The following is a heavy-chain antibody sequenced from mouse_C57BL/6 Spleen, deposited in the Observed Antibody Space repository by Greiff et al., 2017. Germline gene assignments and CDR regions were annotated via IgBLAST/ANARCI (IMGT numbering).Heavy chain of an antibody. CDR2: INPSNGGT. Sequence: VQLQQPGTELVKPGASVKLSCKASGYTFTSYWMHWVKQRPGQGLEWIGNINPSNGGTNYNEKFKSKATLTVDKSSSTAYMQLSSLTSEDSAVYYCARSLNWDEDAMDYWGQGTSVTVSS. CDR1: GYTFTSYW. V-gene: IGHV1-53*01. D-gene: IGHD4-1*01. CDR3: ARSLNWDEDAMDY. J-gene: IGHJ4*01.